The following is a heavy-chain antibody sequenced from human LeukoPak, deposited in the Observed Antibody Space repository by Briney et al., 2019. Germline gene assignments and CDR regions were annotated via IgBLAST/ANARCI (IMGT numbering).Heavy chain of an antibody. CDR2: IRYEGSNK. V-gene: IGHV3-30*02. J-gene: IGHJ4*02. CDR3: AKSPRQWLVRYFDY. CDR1: GFTFSSYG. Sequence: GGSLRLSCAASGFTFSSYGMHWVRQAPGKGLEWVAFIRYEGSNKYYADSVKGRFTISRDNSKNTLYLQMNSLRAEDTAVYYCAKSPRQWLVRYFDYWGRGTLVTVSS. D-gene: IGHD6-19*01.